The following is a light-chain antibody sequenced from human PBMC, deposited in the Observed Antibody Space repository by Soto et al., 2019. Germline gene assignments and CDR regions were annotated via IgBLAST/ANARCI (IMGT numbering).Light chain of an antibody. V-gene: IGKV1-39*01. CDR1: QSISSW. J-gene: IGKJ5*01. Sequence: DIQVTQSPSTLSASVGDRVTITCRASQSISSWLAWYQQKPGKAPNLLVYAASSLQSGVPSRFTGSGSGTDFTLTISSLQPEDFATYFCQQSYTTPITFGQGTRLEIK. CDR3: QQSYTTPIT. CDR2: AAS.